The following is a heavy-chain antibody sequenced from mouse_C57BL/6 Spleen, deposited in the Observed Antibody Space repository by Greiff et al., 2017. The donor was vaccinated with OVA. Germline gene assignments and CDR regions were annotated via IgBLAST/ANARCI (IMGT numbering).Heavy chain of an antibody. Sequence: QVQLQQPGAELVMPGASVKLSCKASGYTFTSYWMHWVKQRPGQGLEWIGEIDPSDSYTNYNQKFKGKSTLTVDKSSSTTYMQLSSLTSEDSAVYYCAIIDTTVVATGAMDYWGQGTSVTVSA. D-gene: IGHD1-1*01. CDR2: IDPSDSYT. CDR3: AIIDTTVVATGAMDY. CDR1: GYTFTSYW. J-gene: IGHJ4*01. V-gene: IGHV1-69*01.